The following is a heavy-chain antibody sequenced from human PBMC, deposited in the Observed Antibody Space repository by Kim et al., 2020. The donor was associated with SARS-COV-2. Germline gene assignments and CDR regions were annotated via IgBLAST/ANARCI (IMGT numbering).Heavy chain of an antibody. J-gene: IGHJ3*02. D-gene: IGHD3-16*01. CDR2: IYTSGST. Sequence: SETLSLTRTVSGGSISSGSYYWSWIRQPAGKGLEWIGRIYTSGSTNYNPSLKSRVTISVDTSKNQFSLKLSSVTAADTAVYYCARESLGQWGAFDIWGQGTMVTVSS. V-gene: IGHV4-61*02. CDR1: GGSISSGSYY. CDR3: ARESLGQWGAFDI.